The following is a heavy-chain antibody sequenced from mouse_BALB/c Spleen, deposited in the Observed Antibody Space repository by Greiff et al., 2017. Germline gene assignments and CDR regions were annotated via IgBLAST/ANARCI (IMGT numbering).Heavy chain of an antibody. D-gene: IGHD1-2*01. J-gene: IGHJ2*01. CDR1: GFTFSDYY. CDR3: ARHAPYGYYFDY. CDR2: ISDGGSYT. V-gene: IGHV5-4*02. Sequence: EVQGVESGGGLVKPGGSLKLSCAASGFTFSDYYMYWVRQTPEKRLEWVATISDGGSYTYYPDSVKGRFTISRDNAKNNLYLQMSSLKSEDTAMYYCARHAPYGYYFDYWGQGTTLTVSS.